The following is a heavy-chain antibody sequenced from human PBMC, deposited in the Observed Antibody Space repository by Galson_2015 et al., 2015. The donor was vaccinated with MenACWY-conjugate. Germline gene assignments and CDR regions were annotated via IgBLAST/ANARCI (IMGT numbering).Heavy chain of an antibody. CDR3: AKSVLVRYSTYYSGIDV. J-gene: IGHJ6*02. V-gene: IGHV3-23*01. D-gene: IGHD3-9*01. CDR2: ISDGGGRI. Sequence: SLRLSCAASGFTFSSYAMTWVRQPPGKGLEWVSGISDGGGRIYYADSVRGRFTISRDNSKNTLYLQMNRLRAEDTAVYYCAKSVLVRYSTYYSGIDVWGQGTTVTASS. CDR1: GFTFSSYA.